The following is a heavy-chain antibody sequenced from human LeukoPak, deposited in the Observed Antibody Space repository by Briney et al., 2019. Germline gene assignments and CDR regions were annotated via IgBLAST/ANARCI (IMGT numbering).Heavy chain of an antibody. Sequence: ASVKVSCKASGYTFTSYGISWVRQAPGQGLEWMGWISAYNGNTNYAQKLQGRVTMTTDTSTSTAYMELRSLRSGDTAVYYCARIDSSFGTMTAFDYWGQGTLVTVSS. CDR1: GYTFTSYG. CDR2: ISAYNGNT. CDR3: ARIDSSFGTMTAFDY. V-gene: IGHV1-18*01. J-gene: IGHJ4*02. D-gene: IGHD3-10*01.